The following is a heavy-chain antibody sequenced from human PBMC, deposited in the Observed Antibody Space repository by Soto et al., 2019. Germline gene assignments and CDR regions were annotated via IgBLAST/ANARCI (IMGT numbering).Heavy chain of an antibody. CDR2: IWYDGTNR. Sequence: QVQLVESGGGVVQPGTSLRLSCAASGFTFSSYGMHWVRQAPGKGLEWVAVIWYDGTNRYYVDSMKGRFTISRDDSKNTVYLQMNSLRAGDTTVYYCPRDGYSNTWYVLDYCGHGTLVTVSS. J-gene: IGHJ4*01. D-gene: IGHD6-13*01. CDR1: GFTFSSYG. CDR3: PRDGYSNTWYVLDY. V-gene: IGHV3-33*01.